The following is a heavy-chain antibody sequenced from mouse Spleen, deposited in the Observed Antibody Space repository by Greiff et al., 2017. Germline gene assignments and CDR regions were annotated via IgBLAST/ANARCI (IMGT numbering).Heavy chain of an antibody. Sequence: VQLQQSGPELVKPGASVKISCKASGYAFSSSWMNWVKQRPGKGLEWIGRIYPGDGDTNYNGKFKGKATLTADKSSSTAYMQLSSLTSEDSAVYFCARSPLTTFFDYWGQGTTLTVSS. CDR2: IYPGDGDT. V-gene: IGHV1-82*01. CDR1: GYAFSSSW. CDR3: ARSPLTTFFDY. J-gene: IGHJ2*01. D-gene: IGHD2-12*01.